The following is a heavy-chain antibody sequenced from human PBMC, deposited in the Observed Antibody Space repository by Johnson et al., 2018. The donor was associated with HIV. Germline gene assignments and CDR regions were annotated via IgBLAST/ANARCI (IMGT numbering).Heavy chain of an antibody. V-gene: IGHV3-66*01. D-gene: IGHD6-13*01. CDR3: ASLSSSLFGAFDI. CDR1: GFTVSSNY. J-gene: IGHJ3*02. Sequence: VQLVESGGGLVQPGGSLRLSCAASGFTVSSNYMSCVRQAPGKGLEWVSVIYSGGSTYDADSVKGRFTISRDNSKNTLYLQMNSLRADDTAVYYCASLSSSLFGAFDIWGQGTMVTVSA. CDR2: IYSGGST.